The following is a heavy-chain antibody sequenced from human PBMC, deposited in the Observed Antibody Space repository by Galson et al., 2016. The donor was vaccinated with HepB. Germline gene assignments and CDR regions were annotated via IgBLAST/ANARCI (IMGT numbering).Heavy chain of an antibody. V-gene: IGHV3-23*01. CDR3: AKGRTGTTGPVEY. CDR1: GFTFSGYA. CDR2: IRGSGTST. Sequence: SLRLSCAASGFTFSGYAMSWVRQAPGKGLEWVSGIRGSGTSTYYADSVKGRFTISRDNSKNTLYLQMNSLRDEDTAVYYCAKGRTGTTGPVEYWGQGTLVTVSS. J-gene: IGHJ4*02. D-gene: IGHD1-1*01.